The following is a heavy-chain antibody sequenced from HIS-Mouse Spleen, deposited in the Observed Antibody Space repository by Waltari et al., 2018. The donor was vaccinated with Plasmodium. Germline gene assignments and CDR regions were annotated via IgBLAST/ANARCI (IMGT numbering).Heavy chain of an antibody. V-gene: IGHV3-7*01. CDR2: IKQDGSEK. J-gene: IGHJ2*01. CDR3: ASSWYWYFDL. Sequence: EVQLVESGGGLVEPGGSLRLSCAASGLTFSSYWMSWVRQAQGKGLGWVANIKQDGSEKYYVDSVKGRFTISRDNAKNSLYLQMNSLRAEDTAVYYCASSWYWYFDLWGRGTLVTVSS. CDR1: GLTFSSYW. D-gene: IGHD6-13*01.